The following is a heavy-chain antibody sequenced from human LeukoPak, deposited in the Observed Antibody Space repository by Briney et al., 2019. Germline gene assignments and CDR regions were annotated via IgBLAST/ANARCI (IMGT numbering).Heavy chain of an antibody. J-gene: IGHJ3*02. V-gene: IGHV4-30-2*01. CDR1: GGSISSGGYY. CDR3: ARGPRAYYDFWSGYPPHDAFDI. CDR2: IYHSGST. D-gene: IGHD3-3*01. Sequence: SQTLSLTCTVSGGSISSGGYYWSWIRQPPGKGLEWIGYIYHSGSTYYNPSLKSRVTISVDRSKNQFSLKLSSVTAADTAVYYCARGPRAYYDFWSGYPPHDAFDIWGQGTMVTVSS.